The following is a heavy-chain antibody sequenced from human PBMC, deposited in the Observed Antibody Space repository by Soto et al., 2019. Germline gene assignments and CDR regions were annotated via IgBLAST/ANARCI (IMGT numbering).Heavy chain of an antibody. Sequence: PGGSLRLSCAASGFTFSRFSMSWVRQAPGKGLEWVSATSGSGGSTYYADSVKGRFTISRDNSKDTLFLQMSSLRAEDTAVYYCVRDAPGAVGVPGTSFDYWGQGTLVTVSS. CDR3: VRDAPGAVGVPGTSFDY. J-gene: IGHJ4*02. CDR1: GFTFSRFS. V-gene: IGHV3-23*01. D-gene: IGHD6-19*01. CDR2: TSGSGGST.